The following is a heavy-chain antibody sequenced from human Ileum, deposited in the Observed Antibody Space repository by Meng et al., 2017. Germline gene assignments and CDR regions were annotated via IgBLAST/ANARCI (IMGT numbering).Heavy chain of an antibody. Sequence: GESLKISCVGSAFNFSYYYIGWVRQAPEKGLEWVSYSSGSGLTTSYTESVECRFTISKDNAKNSVCLQMNNLRAEDTAVYFCTRGGSYFDSWGQGTLVTVSS. CDR1: AFNFSYYY. CDR3: TRGGSYFDS. D-gene: IGHD3-10*01. CDR2: SSGSGLTT. J-gene: IGHJ4*02. V-gene: IGHV3-11*01.